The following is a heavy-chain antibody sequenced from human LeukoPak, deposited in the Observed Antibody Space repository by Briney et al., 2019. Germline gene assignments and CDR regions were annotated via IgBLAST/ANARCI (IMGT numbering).Heavy chain of an antibody. D-gene: IGHD4-17*01. CDR3: ARDYDYGDYPGY. Sequence: GGSLRLSCAASGFIFSSYEMNWVRQAPGKGLEWVSYISSSGSTIYYADSVKGRFTISRDNAKNSLYLQMNSLRAEDTALYYCARDYDYGDYPGYWGQGTLVTVSS. J-gene: IGHJ4*02. V-gene: IGHV3-48*03. CDR1: GFIFSSYE. CDR2: ISSSGSTI.